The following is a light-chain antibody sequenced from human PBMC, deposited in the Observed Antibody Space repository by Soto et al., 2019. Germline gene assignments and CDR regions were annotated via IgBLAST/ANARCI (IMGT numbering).Light chain of an antibody. Sequence: FVVTQSPDTLSLSPGETATLSCRASQSVSSSVAWYQHKPGQSPRLVVYSGYKRSAGIPARFSGSGSGTDFTLTITSLENHDFAVYYCQQRYSWIRVFGPGTKVEVK. J-gene: IGKJ1*01. CDR3: QQRYSWIRV. V-gene: IGKV3-11*01. CDR2: SGY. CDR1: QSVSSS.